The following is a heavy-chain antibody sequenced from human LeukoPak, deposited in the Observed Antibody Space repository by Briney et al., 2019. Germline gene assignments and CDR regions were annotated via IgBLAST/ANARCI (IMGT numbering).Heavy chain of an antibody. CDR1: GGSISSYY. CDR2: IYYSGST. V-gene: IGHV4-59*12. J-gene: IGHJ4*02. D-gene: IGHD6-6*01. Sequence: ASETLSLTCTVSGGSISSYYWSWIRQPPGKGLEWIGYIYYSGSTNYNPSLKSRVTISVDTSKNQFSLQLNSVTPEDTAVYYCARDNFAARTDFDCWGQGSLVTVSS. CDR3: ARDNFAARTDFDC.